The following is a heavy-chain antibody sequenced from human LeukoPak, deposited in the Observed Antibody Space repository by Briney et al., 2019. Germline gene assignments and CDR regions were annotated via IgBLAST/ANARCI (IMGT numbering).Heavy chain of an antibody. CDR1: GYTFTGYY. J-gene: IGHJ4*02. CDR3: ARAANDYGDYDFDY. D-gene: IGHD4-17*01. V-gene: IGHV1-2*02. Sequence: ASVKVSCKASGYTFTGYYMHWVRQAPGQGLEWMGWINPNSGGTNYAQKFQGRVTMIRDTSISTAYMELSRLRSDDTAVYYCARAANDYGDYDFDYWGQGTLVTVSS. CDR2: INPNSGGT.